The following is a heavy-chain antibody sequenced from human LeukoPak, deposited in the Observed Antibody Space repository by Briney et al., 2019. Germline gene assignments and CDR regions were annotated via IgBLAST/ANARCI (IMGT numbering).Heavy chain of an antibody. CDR2: INPSGGST. V-gene: IGHV1-46*01. J-gene: IGHJ3*02. D-gene: IGHD3-3*01. CDR1: GYTFTSYY. CDR3: ARDRSPYYGGRDAFDI. Sequence: ASVKVSCKASGYTFTSYYMHWVRQAPGQGLEGMGIINPSGGSTSYAQKFQGRVAMTRDTSTSTVYMELSILRSEDTAVYYCARDRSPYYGGRDAFDIWGQGTMVTVSS.